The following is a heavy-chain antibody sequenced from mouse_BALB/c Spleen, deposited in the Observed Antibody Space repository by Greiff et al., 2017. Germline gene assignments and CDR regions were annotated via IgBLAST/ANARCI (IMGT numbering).Heavy chain of an antibody. CDR3: ARAYYGNYGAY. D-gene: IGHD2-10*01. CDR2: ILPGSGST. CDR1: GYTFSSYW. V-gene: IGHV1-9*01. J-gene: IGHJ3*01. Sequence: QVQLKQSGAELMKPGASVKISCKATGYTFSSYWIEWVKQRPGHGLEWIGEILPGSGSTNYNEKFKGKATFTADTSSNTAYMQLSSLTSEDSAVYYCARAYYGNYGAYWGQGTLVTVSA.